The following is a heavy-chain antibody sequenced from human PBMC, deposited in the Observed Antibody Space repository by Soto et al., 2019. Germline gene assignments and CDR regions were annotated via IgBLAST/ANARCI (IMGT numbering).Heavy chain of an antibody. V-gene: IGHV2-5*02. CDR3: AHIPNYYQYDWFDP. CDR2: IYWDDDK. D-gene: IGHD3-16*01. J-gene: IGHJ5*02. Sequence: QITLKESGPTLVKPTQTLTLTCTFSGFSLTTRGVGVGWIRQPPGKALECLALIYWDDDKRYSPSLQSRLSNTHDTSKTQVVLTMTNVDPVDTATYYCAHIPNYYQYDWFDPWGQGTLVSVSS. CDR1: GFSLTTRGVG.